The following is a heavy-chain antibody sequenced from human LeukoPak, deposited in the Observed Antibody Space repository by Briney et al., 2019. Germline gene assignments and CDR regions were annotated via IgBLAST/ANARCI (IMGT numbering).Heavy chain of an antibody. CDR2: ISAYNGNT. CDR3: ARQHIYVDTAMFD. J-gene: IGHJ4*02. V-gene: IGHV1-18*01. CDR1: GYTLTSYG. Sequence: ASVKVSCKASGYTLTSYGISWVRQAPGEGLEWMGWISAYNGNTNYAQKLQGRVSMTTDTSTSTAYMELRSLRSDDTAVYYCARQHIYVDTAMFDWGQGTLVTVSS. D-gene: IGHD5-18*01.